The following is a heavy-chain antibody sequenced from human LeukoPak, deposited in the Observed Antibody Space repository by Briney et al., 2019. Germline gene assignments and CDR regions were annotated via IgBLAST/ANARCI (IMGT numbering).Heavy chain of an antibody. D-gene: IGHD3-22*01. CDR3: AKDIASSGYGAFDI. CDR2: ISWNSGSI. J-gene: IGHJ3*02. CDR1: GFTFDDYA. V-gene: IGHV3-9*03. Sequence: GRSLRLSCAASGFTFDDYAMHWVRQAPGKGLEWVSGISWNSGSIGYADSVKGRFTISRDNAKNSLYLQMNSLRAEDMALYYCAKDIASSGYGAFDIWGQGTMVTVSS.